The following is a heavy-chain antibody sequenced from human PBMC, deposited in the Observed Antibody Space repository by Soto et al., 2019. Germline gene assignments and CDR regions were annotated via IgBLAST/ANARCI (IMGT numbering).Heavy chain of an antibody. J-gene: IGHJ6*02. CDR1: GGSISSSSYY. CDR3: AVKEYSSGWNYYYYGMDV. CDR2: IYYSGST. V-gene: IGHV4-39*01. Sequence: WETLSLTCTVSGGSISSSSYYWGWIRQPPGKGLEWIGSIYYSGSTYYNPSLKSRVTISVDTSKNQFSLKLSSVTAADTAVYYCAVKEYSSGWNYYYYGMDVWGQGTTVTVSS. D-gene: IGHD6-19*01.